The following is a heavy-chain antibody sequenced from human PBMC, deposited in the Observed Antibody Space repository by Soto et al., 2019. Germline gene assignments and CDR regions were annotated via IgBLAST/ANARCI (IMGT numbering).Heavy chain of an antibody. CDR2: ISAYTGNT. CDR3: ARDSAIFGVVSNWFDH. V-gene: IGHV1-18*01. D-gene: IGHD3-3*01. CDR1: GYTFTSYG. J-gene: IGHJ5*02. Sequence: QVQLVQSGAEVKKPGASVKVSCKASGYTFTSYGISWVRQAPGQGLEWMGWISAYTGNTNYAQKLQGRVTMTTDTSTSTAYMELRSLRSDDTAVYYCARDSAIFGVVSNWFDHWGQGTLVTVSA.